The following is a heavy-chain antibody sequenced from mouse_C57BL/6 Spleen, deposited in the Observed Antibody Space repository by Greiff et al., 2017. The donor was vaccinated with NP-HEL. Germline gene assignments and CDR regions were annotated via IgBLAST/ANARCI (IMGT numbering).Heavy chain of an antibody. D-gene: IGHD2-1*01. CDR1: GYTFTSYW. CDR3: ARCPYGNSWFAY. J-gene: IGHJ3*01. V-gene: IGHV1-69*01. Sequence: VQLQQSGAELVMPGASVKLSCKASGYTFTSYWMHWVKQRPGQGLEWIGEIDPSDSYTNYNQKFKGKSTLTVDKSSSTAYMQLSSLTSEDSAVYYCARCPYGNSWFAYWGQGTLVTVSA. CDR2: IDPSDSYT.